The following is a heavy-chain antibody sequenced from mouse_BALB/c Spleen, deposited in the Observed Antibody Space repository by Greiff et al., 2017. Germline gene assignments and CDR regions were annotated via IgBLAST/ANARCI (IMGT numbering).Heavy chain of an antibody. V-gene: IGHV3-2*02. Sequence: EVQGVESGPGLVKPSQSLSLTCTVTGYSITSDYAWNWIRQFPGNKLEWMGYISYSGSTSYNPSLKSRISITRDTSKNQFFLQLNSVTTEDTATYYCARDYRYDEFAYWGQGTLVTVSA. D-gene: IGHD2-14*01. CDR3: ARDYRYDEFAY. CDR2: ISYSGST. J-gene: IGHJ3*01. CDR1: GYSITSDYA.